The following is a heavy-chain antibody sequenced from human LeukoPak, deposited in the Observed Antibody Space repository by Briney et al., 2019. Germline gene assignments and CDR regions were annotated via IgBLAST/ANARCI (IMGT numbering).Heavy chain of an antibody. J-gene: IGHJ4*02. CDR1: GFTFSDYY. CDR2: ISSSGSTI. D-gene: IGHD2-2*01. Sequence: RGSLRLSCAASGFTFSDYYMSWIRQAPGKGLEWVSYISSSGSTIYYADSVKGRFTISRDNAKNSLYLQMNSLRAEDTAVYYCAKAHIVVVPAARVFDYWGQGTLVTVSS. CDR3: AKAHIVVVPAARVFDY. V-gene: IGHV3-11*01.